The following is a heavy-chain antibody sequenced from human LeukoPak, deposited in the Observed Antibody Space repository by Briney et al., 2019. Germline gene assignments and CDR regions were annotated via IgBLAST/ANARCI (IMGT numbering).Heavy chain of an antibody. D-gene: IGHD3-10*01. CDR3: ARVVRWFGAPLMDV. V-gene: IGHV4-30-2*01. CDR2: IYHSGST. J-gene: IGHJ6*02. Sequence: SENLSLTCAVSGGSISSGGYSWSWIRQPPGKGLEWIGYIYHSGSTYYNPSLKSRVTISVDRSKNQFSLKLSSVTAADTAVYYCARVVRWFGAPLMDVWGQGTTVTVSS. CDR1: GGSISSGGYS.